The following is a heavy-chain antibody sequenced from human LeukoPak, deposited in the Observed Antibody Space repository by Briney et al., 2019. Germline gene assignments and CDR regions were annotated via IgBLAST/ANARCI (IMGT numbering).Heavy chain of an antibody. D-gene: IGHD2-21*01. Sequence: SETLALTCTVSGVSISSYYWSWIRQPPGKGLEWIGYIYYSGSTNHNPSLKSRVTMSIDTSKSQFSLKLDSVTAADTPVYSFAYIAGLRFDYWGQGVLVTVSS. J-gene: IGHJ4*02. V-gene: IGHV4-59*01. CDR1: GVSISSYY. CDR3: AYIAGLRFDY. CDR2: IYYSGST.